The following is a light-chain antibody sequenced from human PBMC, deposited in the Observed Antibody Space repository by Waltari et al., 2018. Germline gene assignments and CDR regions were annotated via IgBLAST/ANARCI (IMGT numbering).Light chain of an antibody. J-gene: IGLJ3*02. Sequence: QSALTQPASVSGSPGQSITISCTGTSSDVGSYNLVSWYQHHPGKAPKLIIYEGYKRPSGVSNRFSGSKSGDTASLTISGVQAEDEADYYCCSYANNRPRVFGGGTKLTVL. CDR3: CSYANNRPRV. V-gene: IGLV2-23*01. CDR1: SSDVGSYNL. CDR2: EGY.